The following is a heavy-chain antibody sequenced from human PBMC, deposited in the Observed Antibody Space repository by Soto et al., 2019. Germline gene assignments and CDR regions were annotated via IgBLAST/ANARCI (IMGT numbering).Heavy chain of an antibody. D-gene: IGHD5-12*01. CDR1: GGSFSGYY. V-gene: IGHV4-34*01. CDR2: INHSGST. J-gene: IGHJ4*02. CDR3: ARNKWLRWYFDY. Sequence: SETLSLTCAVYGGSFSGYYWSWIRQPPGKGLERIGEINHSGSTNYNPSLKSRVTISVDTSKNQFSLKLSSVTAADTAVYYCARNKWLRWYFDYWGQATLVSVSS.